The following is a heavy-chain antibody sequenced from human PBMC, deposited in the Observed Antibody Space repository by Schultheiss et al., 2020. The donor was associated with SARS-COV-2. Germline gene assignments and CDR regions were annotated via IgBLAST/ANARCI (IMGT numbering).Heavy chain of an antibody. V-gene: IGHV4-4*02. CDR2: IYHSGST. D-gene: IGHD6-19*01. CDR1: GGSISSSNW. CDR3: ARVAGTRPGANWFDP. Sequence: SETLSLTCAVSGGSISSSNWWSWVRQPPGKGLEWIGEIYHSGSTNYNPSLKSRVTISVDTSKNQFSLKLSSVTAADTAVYYCARVAGTRPGANWFDPWGQGTLVTVSS. J-gene: IGHJ5*02.